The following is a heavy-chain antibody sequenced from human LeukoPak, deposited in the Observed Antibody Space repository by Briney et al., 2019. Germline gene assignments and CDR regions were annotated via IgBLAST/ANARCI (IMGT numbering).Heavy chain of an antibody. D-gene: IGHD6-13*01. CDR2: ISSSSSYI. CDR1: GFTFSSYS. CDR3: ARNLRYSSSWYLSHFDY. V-gene: IGHV3-21*01. Sequence: RGSLRLSCAASGFTFSSYSMSGVRQAPGKGLEWVSSISSSSSYIYYAYSVKGRFTISRDNAKNSLYLQMNSLRAEDTAVYYCARNLRYSSSWYLSHFDYWGQGTLVTVSS. J-gene: IGHJ4*02.